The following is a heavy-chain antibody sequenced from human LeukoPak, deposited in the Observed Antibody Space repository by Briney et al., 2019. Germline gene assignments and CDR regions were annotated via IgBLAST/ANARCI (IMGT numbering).Heavy chain of an antibody. Sequence: SETLSLTCTVSGGSISSYYWSWIRQPPGKGLEWIGYIYYSGSTNYNPSLKSRVTISIDTSKNQLSLKLSSLTAADTAVYYCARHEYSGSYYGLSWFDPWGQGTLVTVSS. V-gene: IGHV4-59*08. CDR2: IYYSGST. CDR1: GGSISSYY. J-gene: IGHJ5*02. CDR3: ARHEYSGSYYGLSWFDP. D-gene: IGHD1-26*01.